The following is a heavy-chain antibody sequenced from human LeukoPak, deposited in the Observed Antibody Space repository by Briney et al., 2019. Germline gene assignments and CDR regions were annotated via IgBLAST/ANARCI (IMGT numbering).Heavy chain of an antibody. CDR1: GFTFSSYD. J-gene: IGHJ6*02. V-gene: IGHV3-48*03. CDR2: ISNRGTTI. Sequence: GGSLRLSCAASGFTFSSYDMNWVRQAPGKGLEWISYISNRGTTIFYADSVKGRFTTSRDNAKNSLYLQMNSLRAEDTAVYCCARAPTHGMDVWGQGTTVTVSS. CDR3: ARAPTHGMDV.